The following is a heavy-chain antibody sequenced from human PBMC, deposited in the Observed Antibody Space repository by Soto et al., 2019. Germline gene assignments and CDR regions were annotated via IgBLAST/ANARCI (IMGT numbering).Heavy chain of an antibody. J-gene: IGHJ6*02. D-gene: IGHD3-16*01. CDR2: IMPVFGTT. V-gene: IGHV1-69*13. CDR1: GGTFSAYA. CDR3: ARDTRHRFGTFGMDT. Sequence: SVKVSCKLSGGTFSAYAVAWLRLAPGHGLEWLGAIMPVFGTTEYAKNFQGRVTITADDSTNTAYLNLSGLTSDDTAVYYCARDTRHRFGTFGMDTWGQGTKVTVSS.